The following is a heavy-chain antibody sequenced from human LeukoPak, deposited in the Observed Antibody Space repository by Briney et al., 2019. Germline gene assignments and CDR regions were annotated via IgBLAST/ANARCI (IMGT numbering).Heavy chain of an antibody. CDR3: AKDDIPSIAYGDYFDY. D-gene: IGHD4-17*01. J-gene: IGHJ4*02. Sequence: GASVKVSCKASGYTFTGYYMHWVRQAPGKGLEWVAFIRYDGTHKYYADSVKGRFTISRDNSKNTLYLQMNSLRAEDTAFYYCAKDDIPSIAYGDYFDYWGQGTLVTVSS. V-gene: IGHV3-30*02. CDR2: IRYDGTHK. CDR1: GYTFTGYY.